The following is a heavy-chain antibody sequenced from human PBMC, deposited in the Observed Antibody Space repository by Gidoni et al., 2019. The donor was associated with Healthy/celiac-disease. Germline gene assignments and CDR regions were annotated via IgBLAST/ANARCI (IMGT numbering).Heavy chain of an antibody. CDR1: GGSISSSSYY. CDR2: IYYSGST. V-gene: IGHV4-39*01. J-gene: IGHJ5*02. CDR3: ARLFPEDCGGDCLSNWFDP. D-gene: IGHD2-21*02. Sequence: QLQLQESGPGLVKPSETMSLTCTVSGGSISSSSYYWGWIRQPPGEGLEWIGSIYYSGSTYYNPSLKSRVTISVDTSKNQFSLKLSSVTAADTAVYYCARLFPEDCGGDCLSNWFDPWGQGTLVTVSS.